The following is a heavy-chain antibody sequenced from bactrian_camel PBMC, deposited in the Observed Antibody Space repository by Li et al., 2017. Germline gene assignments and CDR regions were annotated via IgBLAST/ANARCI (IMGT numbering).Heavy chain of an antibody. CDR2: ITRGGDST. CDR3: AKERSHSGPGYSEND. Sequence: VQLVESGGGLVQPGGSLTLSCSGSGFDFSIAAMSWVRQAPGKRVEWVASITRGGDSTSYADSVKGRFTISRDDAKSTLYLQLNSLKIENTAMYYCAKERSHSGPGYSENDWGQGTQVTVS. D-gene: IGHD5*01. CDR1: GFDFSIAA. J-gene: IGHJ4*01. V-gene: IGHV3S31*01.